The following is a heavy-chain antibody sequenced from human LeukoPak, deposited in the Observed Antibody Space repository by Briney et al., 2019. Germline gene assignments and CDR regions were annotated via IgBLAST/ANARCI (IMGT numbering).Heavy chain of an antibody. Sequence: SETLSLTCIVSGGSISSSSYYWGWIRQPPGKGLEWIGSIYYSGSTYYNPSLKSRVTISVDTSKNQFSLKLSSVTAADTAVYYCARHGVYSGPIDYWGQGTLVTVSS. CDR1: GGSISSSSYY. J-gene: IGHJ4*02. CDR3: ARHGVYSGPIDY. D-gene: IGHD5-12*01. CDR2: IYYSGST. V-gene: IGHV4-39*01.